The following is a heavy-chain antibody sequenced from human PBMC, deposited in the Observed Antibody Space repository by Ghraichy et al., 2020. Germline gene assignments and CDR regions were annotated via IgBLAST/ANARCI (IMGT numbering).Heavy chain of an antibody. CDR2: ISGSGGST. J-gene: IGHJ4*02. D-gene: IGHD1-20*01. V-gene: IGHV3-23*01. CDR3: AKDSFHITGTLGEY. CDR1: GFTFSSYA. Sequence: GESLNISCAASGFTFSSYAMSWVRQAPGKGLEWVSAISGSGGSTYYADSVKGRFTISRDNSKNTLYLQMNSLRAEDTAVYYCAKDSFHITGTLGEYWGQGTLVTVSS.